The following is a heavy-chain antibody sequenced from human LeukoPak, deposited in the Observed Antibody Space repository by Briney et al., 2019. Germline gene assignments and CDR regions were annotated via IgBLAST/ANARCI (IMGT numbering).Heavy chain of an antibody. CDR3: ARDIFEWLRQGGLFDY. V-gene: IGHV3-7*01. Sequence: GGSLRLSCAASGFTFSSYWMSWVRQAPGKGLEWVANIKQDGSEKYYVDSVKGRFTISRDNAKNSLYLQMNSLRAEDTAAYYCARDIFEWLRQGGLFDYWGQGTLVTVSS. CDR1: GFTFSSYW. CDR2: IKQDGSEK. D-gene: IGHD5-12*01. J-gene: IGHJ4*02.